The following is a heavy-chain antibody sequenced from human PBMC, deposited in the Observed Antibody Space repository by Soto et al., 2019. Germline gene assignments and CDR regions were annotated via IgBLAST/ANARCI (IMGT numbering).Heavy chain of an antibody. D-gene: IGHD4-17*01. CDR1: GGSFSGYY. CDR3: ARVLANDYGDYEDY. CDR2: INHSGST. Sequence: SETLSLTCAVYGGSFSGYYWSWIRQPPGKGLEWIGEINHSGSTNYNPSLKSRVTISVDTSKNQFSLKLSSVTAADTAVYYCARVLANDYGDYEDYWGQGTLVTVSS. V-gene: IGHV4-34*01. J-gene: IGHJ4*02.